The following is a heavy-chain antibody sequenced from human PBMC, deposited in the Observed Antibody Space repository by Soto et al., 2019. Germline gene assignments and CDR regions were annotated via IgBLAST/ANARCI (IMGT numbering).Heavy chain of an antibody. V-gene: IGHV3-30*18. Sequence: GGSLRLSCAASGFTFSSYGMHWVRQAPGKGLEWVAVISYDGSNKYYADSVKGRFTISRDNSKNTLYLQMNSLRAEDTAVYYCAKGDYYGSGSYYNWFDPWGQGTLVTVSS. CDR2: ISYDGSNK. CDR3: AKGDYYGSGSYYNWFDP. J-gene: IGHJ5*02. D-gene: IGHD3-10*01. CDR1: GFTFSSYG.